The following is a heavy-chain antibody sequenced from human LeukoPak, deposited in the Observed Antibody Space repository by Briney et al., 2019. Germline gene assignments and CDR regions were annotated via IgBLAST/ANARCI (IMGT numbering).Heavy chain of an antibody. J-gene: IGHJ6*03. CDR3: ARHGNYYYYMDV. Sequence: PSETLSLTCTVSGGSIRTSSYYWGWIRQSPGKGLEWIGSIFYSGSTYYKPSLESRVTVSVDTSKNQFSLKLSSVTAADTAVYYCARHGNYYYYMDVWGKGTTVTVSS. CDR1: GGSIRTSSYY. D-gene: IGHD1-1*01. CDR2: IFYSGST. V-gene: IGHV4-39*01.